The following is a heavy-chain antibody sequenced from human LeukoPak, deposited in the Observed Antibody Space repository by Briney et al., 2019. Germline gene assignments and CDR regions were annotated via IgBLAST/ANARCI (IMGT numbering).Heavy chain of an antibody. CDR1: GFTFSNYW. CDR3: VRALDSSSSRYQAFEE. CDR2: IKQDESEK. J-gene: IGHJ4*02. Sequence: SGRSLRLSCSASGFTFSNYWMSWVRQAPGKGLEWVANIKQDESEKYYVDSVKGRFTISRDNAKSSLYLQMNSLRAEDTAVYYCVRALDSSSSRYQAFEEWGQGTLVTVSS. V-gene: IGHV3-7*01. D-gene: IGHD2-2*01.